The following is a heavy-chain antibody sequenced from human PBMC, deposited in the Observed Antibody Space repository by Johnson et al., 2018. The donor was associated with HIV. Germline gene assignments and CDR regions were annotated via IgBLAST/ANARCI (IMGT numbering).Heavy chain of an antibody. Sequence: VQVVESGGGLVQPGGSLRLSCAASGFTVSSNYMSWVRQAPGKGLEWVSVIYSGGSTYYADSVKGRLTIPRDNSKNTLYLQMNSLRAEDTAVYYCSKDVEYCTGGVCPYDAFDIWGQGTMVTVSS. CDR3: SKDVEYCTGGVCPYDAFDI. J-gene: IGHJ3*02. CDR1: GFTVSSNY. CDR2: IYSGGST. D-gene: IGHD2-8*02. V-gene: IGHV3-66*01.